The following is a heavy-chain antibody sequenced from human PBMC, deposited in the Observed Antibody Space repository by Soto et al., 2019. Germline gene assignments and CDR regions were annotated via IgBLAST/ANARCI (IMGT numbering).Heavy chain of an antibody. CDR2: IIPICGTA. CDR1: GGTVSSYA. D-gene: IGHD2-15*01. CDR3: ARDKDIVVVVAAVAFDI. Sequence: QVQLVQSGAEVKKPGSSVKFSCKASGGTVSSYAISWVRQAPGQGLEWMGGIIPICGTANYAQKFQGRVTITADESTSTADMELSSLRSEDTAVYYCARDKDIVVVVAAVAFDIWGQGTMVTVSS. V-gene: IGHV1-69*01. J-gene: IGHJ3*02.